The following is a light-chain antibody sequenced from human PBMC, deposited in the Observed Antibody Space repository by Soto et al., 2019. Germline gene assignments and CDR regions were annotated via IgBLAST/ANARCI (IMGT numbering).Light chain of an antibody. V-gene: IGKV3-20*01. CDR3: QQYGGSPPIT. J-gene: IGKJ5*01. CDR1: ESVSSTY. CDR2: GAF. Sequence: EVVLTQSPGTLSLSPGERATLSCRASESVSSTYLAWYQHKPGQAPRLLIYGAFTRATGIPDRFSGSGSGTDFTLTISRLEPEDCAVYYCQQYGGSPPITFGQGTRLEIK.